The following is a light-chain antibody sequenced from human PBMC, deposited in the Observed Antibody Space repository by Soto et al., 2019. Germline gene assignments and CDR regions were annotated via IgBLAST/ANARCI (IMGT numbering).Light chain of an antibody. V-gene: IGLV2-8*01. CDR2: EAN. Sequence: QSVLAQPPSASGSPGQSVAISCTGTSSDVGGYNYVSWYQQHPGKAPKLMIYEANKRPSGVPDRFSGSKSGNTASLTVSGLQAEDEADYYCSSYAGSSNVFGTGTKVT. CDR3: SSYAGSSNV. J-gene: IGLJ1*01. CDR1: SSDVGGYNY.